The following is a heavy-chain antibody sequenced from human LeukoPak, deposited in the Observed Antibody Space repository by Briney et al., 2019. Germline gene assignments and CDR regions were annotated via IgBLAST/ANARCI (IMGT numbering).Heavy chain of an antibody. CDR3: AREEMAASSGIRSDV. CDR2: ISSSSSTI. CDR1: GFTFSDYN. V-gene: IGHV3-48*01. Sequence: GGSLRLSCAASGFTFSDYNMNWVRQAPGKGLEWVSYISSSSSTIYYADSVKGRFTISRDNAKNSLYLQMNSLRAEDTAVYYCAREEMAASSGIRSDVWGKGTTVTVSS. D-gene: IGHD6-13*01. J-gene: IGHJ6*04.